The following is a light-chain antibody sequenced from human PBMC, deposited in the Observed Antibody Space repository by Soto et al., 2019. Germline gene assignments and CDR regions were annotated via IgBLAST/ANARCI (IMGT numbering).Light chain of an antibody. V-gene: IGLV2-23*01. CDR1: SSDVGSYNL. CDR3: AVWDGSLNGWV. CDR2: EGT. Sequence: QSALTQPASVSGSRGQSLTFSCTGTSSDVGSYNLVSWYQHHPGQAPKLMIYEGTRRPSGVSSRFSGSKSGNTASLTIFGLEAEDEADYYCAVWDGSLNGWVFGGGTKVTVL. J-gene: IGLJ3*02.